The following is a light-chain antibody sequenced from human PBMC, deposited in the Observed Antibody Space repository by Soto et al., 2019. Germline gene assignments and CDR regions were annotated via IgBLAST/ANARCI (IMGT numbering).Light chain of an antibody. CDR2: GNT. J-gene: IGLJ2*01. CDR3: QSYDSSLSGRV. CDR1: SSNIGAGYD. Sequence: QLVLTQPPSVSGAPGQGITISCTGSSSNIGAGYDVHWYQQLPGTAPKVLISGNTNRPSGVPDRFSGSKSGTSASLAITGLQVEDEADYYCQSYDSSLSGRVFGGGTKVTVL. V-gene: IGLV1-40*01.